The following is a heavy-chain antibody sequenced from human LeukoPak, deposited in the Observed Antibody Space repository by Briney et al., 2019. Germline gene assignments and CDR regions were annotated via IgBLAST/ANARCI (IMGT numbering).Heavy chain of an antibody. D-gene: IGHD4-17*01. Sequence: ETLSLTCTVSGGSISSSYYYWGWIRQPPGKGLEWIGSIYSSGSTYYNPSLKSRVTISVDTSKNQFSLKLTSVTAADTAVYYCARHHGPWGQGTLVTVSS. V-gene: IGHV4-39*01. CDR1: GGSISSSYYY. CDR3: ARHHGP. CDR2: IYSSGST. J-gene: IGHJ5*02.